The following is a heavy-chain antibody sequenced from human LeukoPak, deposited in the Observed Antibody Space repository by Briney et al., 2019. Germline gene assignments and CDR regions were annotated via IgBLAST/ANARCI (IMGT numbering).Heavy chain of an antibody. CDR2: ISSSSSTI. D-gene: IGHD6-6*01. Sequence: GGSLRLSCAASGFTFSSYSMNWVRQAPGKGLEWVSYISSSSSTIYYADPVKGRFTISRDNAKNSLYLQMNSLRAEDTAVYYCARDRIAARPGWFDPWGQGTLVTVSS. CDR3: ARDRIAARPGWFDP. V-gene: IGHV3-48*04. CDR1: GFTFSSYS. J-gene: IGHJ5*02.